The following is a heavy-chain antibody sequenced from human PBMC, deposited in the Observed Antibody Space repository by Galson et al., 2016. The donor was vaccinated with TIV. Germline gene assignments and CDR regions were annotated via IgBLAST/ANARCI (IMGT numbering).Heavy chain of an antibody. D-gene: IGHD2-2*01. J-gene: IGHJ3*02. CDR1: GDSVSSDSAA. CDR2: TYYRSRWYY. CDR3: TRAAGKNGASCYATCETFDI. V-gene: IGHV6-1*01. Sequence: CAISGDSVSSDSAAWNWVRQSPSRGLEWLGRTYYRSRWYYDYKVSVKCRITINPDTSKNQFSLQLNSVTPEDTAVYYCTRAAGKNGASCYATCETFDIWGQGTMVTVSS.